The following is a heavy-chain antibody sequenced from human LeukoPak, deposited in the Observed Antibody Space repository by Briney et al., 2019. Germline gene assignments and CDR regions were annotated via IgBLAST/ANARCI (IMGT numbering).Heavy chain of an antibody. Sequence: SETLSLTCTVSGGSISSGGYYWSWIRQPPGKGLEWIGYIYYSGSTNYNPSLKSRVTISVDTSKNQFSLKLSSVTAADTAVYYCARGMEGATGYWGQGTLVTVSS. CDR2: IYYSGST. J-gene: IGHJ4*02. V-gene: IGHV4-61*08. CDR1: GGSISSGGYY. D-gene: IGHD1-26*01. CDR3: ARGMEGATGY.